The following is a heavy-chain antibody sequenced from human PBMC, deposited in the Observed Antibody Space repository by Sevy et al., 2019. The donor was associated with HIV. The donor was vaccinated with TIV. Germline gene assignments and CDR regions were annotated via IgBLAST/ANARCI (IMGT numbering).Heavy chain of an antibody. CDR3: AKDRLYDSSGYYYDY. CDR1: GFTFSSYA. CDR2: ISGSGGST. V-gene: IGHV3-23*01. J-gene: IGHJ4*02. D-gene: IGHD3-22*01. Sequence: GGSLRLSCAASGFTFSSYAMSWVRQAPGKGLEWVSAISGSGGSTYYADSVKGRFIISRDNSKNTLYLQMNSLRAEDTAVYYCAKDRLYDSSGYYYDYWGQGTLVTVSS.